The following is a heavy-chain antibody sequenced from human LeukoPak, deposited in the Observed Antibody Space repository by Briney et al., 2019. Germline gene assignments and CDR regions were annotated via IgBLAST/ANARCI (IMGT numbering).Heavy chain of an antibody. D-gene: IGHD1-26*01. Sequence: QPGGSLRLSCAASGFTFSSYGMHWVRQAPGKGLEWVAVISYDGSNKYYADSVKGRFTISRDNSKNTLYLQMNSLRAEDTAVYYCAKDLRQWELRLFGAFDIWGQGTMVTVSS. CDR1: GFTFSSYG. J-gene: IGHJ3*02. CDR2: ISYDGSNK. CDR3: AKDLRQWELRLFGAFDI. V-gene: IGHV3-30*18.